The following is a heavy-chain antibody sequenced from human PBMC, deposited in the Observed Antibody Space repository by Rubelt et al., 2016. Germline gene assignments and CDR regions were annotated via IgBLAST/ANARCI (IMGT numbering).Heavy chain of an antibody. D-gene: IGHD6-13*01. Sequence: QVQLVQSGAEVKKPGASVKVSCKASGYTFTSYGISWVRQAPGQGLEWMGWISAYNGNTNYAQKLQGRVTRTTDTSTSTAYMELRSRRSDDTAVYYCASMYSSSWYRGWFDPWGQGTLVTVSS. CDR2: ISAYNGNT. V-gene: IGHV1-18*01. CDR1: GYTFTSYG. CDR3: ASMYSSSWYRGWFDP. J-gene: IGHJ5*02.